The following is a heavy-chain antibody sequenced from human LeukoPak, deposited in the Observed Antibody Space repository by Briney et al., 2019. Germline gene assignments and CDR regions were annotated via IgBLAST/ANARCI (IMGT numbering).Heavy chain of an antibody. CDR1: GGSFSGYY. CDR2: INHSGST. J-gene: IGHJ4*02. V-gene: IGHV4-34*01. Sequence: SETLSLTCAVYGGSFSGYYWSWIRQPPGKGLEGIGEINHSGSTNYNPSLKSRGTISVDTSKNQFSLKLSSVTAADTAVYYCARVHITMVRGVIITYYFDYWGQGTLVTVSS. D-gene: IGHD3-10*01. CDR3: ARVHITMVRGVIITYYFDY.